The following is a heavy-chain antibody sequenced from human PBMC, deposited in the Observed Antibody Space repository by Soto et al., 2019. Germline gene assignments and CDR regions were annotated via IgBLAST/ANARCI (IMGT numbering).Heavy chain of an antibody. CDR3: SRDRHSSGWYSFDY. CDR2: TYYRSKWYN. CDR1: GDSVSSNSAA. V-gene: IGHV6-1*01. J-gene: IGHJ4*02. Sequence: QVQLQQSGPGLVKPSQTLSLTCAISGDSVSSNSAAWNWIRQSPSRGLEWLGRTYYRSKWYNDYAVSVKSRIHTNPDTSNSQFSLQLNSVTPDDAAVYYCSRDRHSSGWYSFDYWGQGTLVTVSS. D-gene: IGHD6-19*01.